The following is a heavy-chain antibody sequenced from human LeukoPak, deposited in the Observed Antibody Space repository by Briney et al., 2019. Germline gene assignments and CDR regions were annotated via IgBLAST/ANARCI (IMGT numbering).Heavy chain of an antibody. J-gene: IGHJ6*02. CDR2: INHSGST. D-gene: IGHD3-3*01. CDR1: GGSFSGYY. Sequence: SETLSLTCAVYGGSFSGYYWSWIRQPPGKGLEWIGEINHSGSTNYNPSLKSRVTISVDTSKNQFSLKLSSVTAADTAVYYCARGPIFKSYYCYGMDVWGQGTTVTVSS. V-gene: IGHV4-34*01. CDR3: ARGPIFKSYYCYGMDV.